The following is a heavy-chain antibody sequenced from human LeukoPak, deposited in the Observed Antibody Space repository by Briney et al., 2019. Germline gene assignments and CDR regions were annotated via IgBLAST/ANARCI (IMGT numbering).Heavy chain of an antibody. V-gene: IGHV4-4*07. Sequence: PSETLSLTCTVSDGSISSYYWSWIRQPAGKGLEWIGRLYTSGSTNYNPSLKSRVTMSVDTSKNQFSLKLSSVTAADTAVYYCACSSSGWFWNYWGQGTQVTVSS. J-gene: IGHJ4*02. CDR2: LYTSGST. D-gene: IGHD6-19*01. CDR3: ACSSSGWFWNY. CDR1: DGSISSYY.